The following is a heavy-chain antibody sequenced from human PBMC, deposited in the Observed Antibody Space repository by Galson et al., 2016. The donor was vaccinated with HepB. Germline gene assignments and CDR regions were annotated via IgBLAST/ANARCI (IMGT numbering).Heavy chain of an antibody. CDR1: GFTFSDYY. CDR3: AREASSSWYEGLNY. D-gene: IGHD6-13*01. J-gene: IGHJ4*02. CDR2: ISSSGTTI. Sequence: SLRLSCAASGFTFSDYYMTWIRQAPGKGLEWVSFISSSGTTIYYADSVKGRFTVSRDTAKNSLYLQMNSLRVEDTAVYYCAREASSSWYEGLNYWGQGTLVTASS. V-gene: IGHV3-11*01.